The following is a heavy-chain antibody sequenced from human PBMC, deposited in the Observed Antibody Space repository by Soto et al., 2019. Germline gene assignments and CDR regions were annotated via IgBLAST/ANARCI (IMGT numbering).Heavy chain of an antibody. CDR2: IKSKTDGGTT. D-gene: IGHD4-17*01. CDR1: GFTFSNAW. Sequence: EVQLVESGGGLVKPGGSLRLSCAASGFTFSNAWMSWVRQAPGKGLEWVGRIKSKTDGGTTDYAAHVKGRFTISRDDSKNTLYLQMNSLKTEDTAVYYCTTATVALYYYYYGMDVWGQGTTVTVSS. J-gene: IGHJ6*02. V-gene: IGHV3-15*01. CDR3: TTATVALYYYYYGMDV.